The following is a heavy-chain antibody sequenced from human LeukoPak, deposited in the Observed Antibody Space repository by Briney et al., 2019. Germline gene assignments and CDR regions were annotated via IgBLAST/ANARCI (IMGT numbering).Heavy chain of an antibody. Sequence: PGGSLRLSCAVSGFTFNSYAMMWFRQAPGKGPEGVSAIRGSGGGTEYADSVKGRFTISRDNSKNTLYLQMNSLRAEDTAVYYCARDPNGDYIGAFDILGQGTMVTVSS. CDR3: ARDPNGDYIGAFDI. J-gene: IGHJ3*02. V-gene: IGHV3-23*01. CDR2: IRGSGGGT. CDR1: GFTFNSYA. D-gene: IGHD4-17*01.